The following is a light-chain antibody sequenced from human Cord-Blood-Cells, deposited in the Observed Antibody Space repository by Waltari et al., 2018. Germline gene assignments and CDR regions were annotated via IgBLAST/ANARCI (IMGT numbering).Light chain of an antibody. Sequence: EIVLTQSPGTLSLSPGERANLSCRASQSVSSSYLAWYQQKPGQAPRLLIYGASSRANGIPDRFSGSGSGTDFTLTISRLEPEDFAVYYCQQYGSSPTFGQGTKVEIK. J-gene: IGKJ1*01. CDR3: QQYGSSPT. CDR2: GAS. V-gene: IGKV3-20*01. CDR1: QSVSSSY.